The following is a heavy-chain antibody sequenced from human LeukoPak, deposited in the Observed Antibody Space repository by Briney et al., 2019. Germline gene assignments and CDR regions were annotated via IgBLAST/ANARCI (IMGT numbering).Heavy chain of an antibody. CDR2: INPNSGGT. D-gene: IGHD6-25*01. V-gene: IGHV1-2*02. J-gene: IGHJ6*03. CDR3: ARDPDIAAAHYMDV. Sequence: ASVKVSCKASGYTFTGYYMHWVRQAPGQGLEWMGWINPNSGGTNYAQKFQGRVTMTRDTSISTAYMELSRLRSDDTAVYYCARDPDIAAAHYMDVWGKGTTVTVSS. CDR1: GYTFTGYY.